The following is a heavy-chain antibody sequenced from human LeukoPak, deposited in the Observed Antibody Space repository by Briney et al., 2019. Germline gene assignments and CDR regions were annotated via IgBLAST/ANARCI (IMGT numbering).Heavy chain of an antibody. D-gene: IGHD6-13*01. CDR3: AKVFAQQRFDL. J-gene: IGHJ5*02. CDR1: GFTFSTYA. V-gene: IGHV3-23*01. Sequence: GGSLRLSCAASGFTFSTYAMSWVRQGPGKGLEWVSLISGSGGSTYYADSVKGRFTIFRDNSKNTLYLQMNSLRAEDTAVYYCAKVFAQQRFDLWGQGILVTVSS. CDR2: ISGSGGST.